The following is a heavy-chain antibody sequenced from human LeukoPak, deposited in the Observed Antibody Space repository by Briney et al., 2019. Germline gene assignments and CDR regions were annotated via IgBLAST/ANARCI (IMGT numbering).Heavy chain of an antibody. CDR2: ISSSGGTT. CDR1: GFTFSTYA. CDR3: AKDRNAWPTNFDS. Sequence: GGSLRLSCAASGFTFSTYAVICVRQAPGKGLEWVSAISSSGGTTYYDDSVKGRFSISRDNSKNTLYLRMNSLRAEDTAVYYCAKDRNAWPTNFDSWGQGTLVTVSA. J-gene: IGHJ4*02. D-gene: IGHD5-24*01. V-gene: IGHV3-23*02.